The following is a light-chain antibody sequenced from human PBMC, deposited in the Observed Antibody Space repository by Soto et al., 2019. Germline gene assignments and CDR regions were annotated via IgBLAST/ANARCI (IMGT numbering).Light chain of an antibody. J-gene: IGKJ1*01. CDR3: QQYSSSST. CDR1: HSVSPW. CDR2: RTS. Sequence: DIRMTQSPSTLSASVGGRVTIICRASHSVSPWLAWYQQKPGKAPKLLIYRTSSLQNGVPARFSGRGSGTDFFLTISNLQPDDFATYYCQQYSSSSTFGQGTRVELK. V-gene: IGKV1-5*03.